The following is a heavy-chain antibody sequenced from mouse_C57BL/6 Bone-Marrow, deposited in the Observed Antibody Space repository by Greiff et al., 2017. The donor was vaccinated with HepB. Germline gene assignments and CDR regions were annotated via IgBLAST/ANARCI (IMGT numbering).Heavy chain of an antibody. CDR1: GYTFTDYE. J-gene: IGHJ3*01. CDR2: IDPETGGT. Sequence: QVQLQQSGAELVRPGASVTLSCKASGYTFTDYEMHWVKQTPVHGLEWIGAIDPETGGTAYNQKFKGTAILTADKSSSTAYMELRSLTSEDSAVYYCTRGTTVVPSYWGQGTLVTVSA. V-gene: IGHV1-15*01. CDR3: TRGTTVVPSY. D-gene: IGHD1-1*01.